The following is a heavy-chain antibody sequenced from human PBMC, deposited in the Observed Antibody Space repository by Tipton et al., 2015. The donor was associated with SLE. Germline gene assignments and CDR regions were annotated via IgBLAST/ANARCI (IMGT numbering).Heavy chain of an antibody. V-gene: IGHV3-48*01. Sequence: GSLRLSCAASGFNFGNYGMNWVRQTPGKGLEWVSYISSTKSNIQYGDSVRGRFAISRDNAKSLLFLQLSSLRGEDTAVYYCARGGAARPDYWGQGTLVTVSS. D-gene: IGHD6-6*01. CDR3: ARGGAARPDY. CDR1: GFNFGNYG. CDR2: ISSTKSNI. J-gene: IGHJ4*02.